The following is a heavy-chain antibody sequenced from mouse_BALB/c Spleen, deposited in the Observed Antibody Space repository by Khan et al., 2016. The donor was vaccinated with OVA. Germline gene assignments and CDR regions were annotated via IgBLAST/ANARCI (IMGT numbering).Heavy chain of an antibody. CDR1: GYTFTGYF. J-gene: IGHJ2*01. V-gene: IGHV1-20*02. CDR2: INPHIGDT. CDR3: ERRSGSDFDY. Sequence: EVELVESGPELVKPGASVKISCKASGYTFTGYFMNWVMQSHGKSLEWIGGINPHIGDTLYNQKFKGKATLTVDESSSTAYMELRSLASEDSAVFNCERRSGSDFDYWGQGTILTVSS.